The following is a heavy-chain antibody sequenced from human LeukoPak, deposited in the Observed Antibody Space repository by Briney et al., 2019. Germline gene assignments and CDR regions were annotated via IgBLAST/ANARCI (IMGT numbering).Heavy chain of an antibody. V-gene: IGHV3-30*18. CDR2: ISDDGRRK. D-gene: IGHD4-17*01. CDR1: GFSFISYG. J-gene: IGHJ4*02. CDR3: AKRPSDYGDYVSYFDY. Sequence: GGSLRLSCAASGFSFISYGMHWVRQAPGKGLEWVGVISDDGRRKDYADSVKGRLTISRDNSKDTLYLQMNSLRAEDTAVYYCAKRPSDYGDYVSYFDYWGQGTLVTVSS.